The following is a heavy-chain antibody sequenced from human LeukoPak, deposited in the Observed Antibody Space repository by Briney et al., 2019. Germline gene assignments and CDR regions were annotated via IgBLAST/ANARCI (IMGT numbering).Heavy chain of an antibody. CDR2: ISYDETNK. D-gene: IGHD6-13*01. V-gene: IGHV3-30*18. CDR1: GFTFRSYG. J-gene: IGHJ6*02. Sequence: GGSLRLSCAASGFTFRSYGIHWVRQTPGKGLEWVAVISYDETNKYYADSVKGRFTISRDNSKDTLYLQMNSLRAEDTAVYYCAKDSSTTNYYYGLDVWGQGTTVTVSS. CDR3: AKDSSTTNYYYGLDV.